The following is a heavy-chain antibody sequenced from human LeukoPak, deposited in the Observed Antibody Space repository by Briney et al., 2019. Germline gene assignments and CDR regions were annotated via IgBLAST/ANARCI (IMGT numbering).Heavy chain of an antibody. J-gene: IGHJ4*02. CDR1: AFTFSTYW. CDR3: ARGVDIVATIWDY. CDR2: IKIDGSEK. D-gene: IGHD5-12*01. Sequence: GGSLRLSCAASAFTFSTYWMSWVRQAPGKGLEWVANIKIDGSEKYYVDSVKGRFTISRDNAKNSLYPQMNSLRVEDTAVYYCARGVDIVATIWDYWGQGTLVTVSS. V-gene: IGHV3-7*03.